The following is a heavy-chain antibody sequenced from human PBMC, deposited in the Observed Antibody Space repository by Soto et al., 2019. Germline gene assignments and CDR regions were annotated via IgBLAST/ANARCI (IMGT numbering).Heavy chain of an antibody. Sequence: GGSLRLSCAASGFTFSSYSMNWVRQAPGKGLEWVSSISSSSSYIYYADSVKGRFTISRDNAKNSLYLKMNSLRAEDTAVYYCAREQTYYYDSSGLRMDAFDIWGQGTMVTVSS. J-gene: IGHJ3*02. D-gene: IGHD3-22*01. CDR3: AREQTYYYDSSGLRMDAFDI. V-gene: IGHV3-21*01. CDR1: GFTFSSYS. CDR2: ISSSSSYI.